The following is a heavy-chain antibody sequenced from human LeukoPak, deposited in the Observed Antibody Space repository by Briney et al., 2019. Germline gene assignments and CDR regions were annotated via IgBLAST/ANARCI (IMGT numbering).Heavy chain of an antibody. J-gene: IGHJ6*03. CDR1: GGTFSSYA. CDR2: IIPIFGTA. D-gene: IGHD3-10*01. Sequence: ASVRVSCKASGGTFSSYAISWVRQAPGQGVEWRGGIIPIFGTANYAQKFEGRVTITADKSTSTAYMELSSLRSEDTAVYYCARGPDYYGSGSHLYYYYMDVWGKGTTVTISS. CDR3: ARGPDYYGSGSHLYYYYMDV. V-gene: IGHV1-69*06.